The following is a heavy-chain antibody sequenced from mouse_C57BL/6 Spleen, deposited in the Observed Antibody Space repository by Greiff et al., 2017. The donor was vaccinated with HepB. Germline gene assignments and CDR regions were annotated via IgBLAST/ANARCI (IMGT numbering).Heavy chain of an antibody. J-gene: IGHJ1*03. V-gene: IGHV1-80*01. CDR2: IYPGDGDT. CDR1: GYAFSSYW. CDR3: ARGGPRNFDV. Sequence: QVQLKESGAELVKPGASVKISCKASGYAFSSYWMNWVKQRPGKGLEWIGQIYPGDGDTNYNGKFKGKATLTADKSSSTAYMQLSSLTSEDSAVYFCARGGPRNFDVWGTGTTVTVSS. D-gene: IGHD3-1*01.